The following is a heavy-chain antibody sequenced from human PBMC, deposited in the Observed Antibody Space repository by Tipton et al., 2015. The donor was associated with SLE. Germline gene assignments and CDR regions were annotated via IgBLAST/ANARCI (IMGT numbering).Heavy chain of an antibody. J-gene: IGHJ4*02. Sequence: LRLSCAASGFTFSSYSMNWVRQAPGKGLEWIGSSYHSGSTYYNPSLKSRVTISVDTSKNQFSLKLSSVTAADTAVYYCARHSRGRGGATPFDYWGQGTLVTVSS. V-gene: IGHV4-38-2*01. CDR2: SYHSGST. CDR1: GFTFSSYS. D-gene: IGHD1-26*01. CDR3: ARHSRGRGGATPFDY.